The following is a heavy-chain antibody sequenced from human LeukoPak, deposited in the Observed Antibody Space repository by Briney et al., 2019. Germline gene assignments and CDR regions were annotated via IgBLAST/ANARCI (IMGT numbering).Heavy chain of an antibody. V-gene: IGHV3-73*01. J-gene: IGHJ6*02. CDR1: GFTFSGSA. Sequence: GGSLKLSCAASGFTFSGSAMHWVRQASGKGLEWVGRIRSKANSYATAYAASVKGRFTISGDDSKNTAYLQMNSLKTEDTAVYYCTSLVVVVPAAIAQYYYGMDVWGQGTTVTVSS. CDR3: TSLVVVVPAAIAQYYYGMDV. CDR2: IRSKANSYAT. D-gene: IGHD2-2*02.